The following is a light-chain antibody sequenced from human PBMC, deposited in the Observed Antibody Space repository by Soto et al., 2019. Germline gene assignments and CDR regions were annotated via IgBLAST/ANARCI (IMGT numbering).Light chain of an antibody. J-gene: IGLJ1*01. CDR3: SSYTSSFTLV. Sequence: QSALTQPASVSGSPGQSITISCTGTSSDVGGYNYVSWYQQYPGKTPKLMIFDVSNRPSGVSNRFSGSKSGNTASLTISGLQAEDEADYYCSSYTSSFTLVFGTGTKLTVL. CDR1: SSDVGGYNY. V-gene: IGLV2-14*01. CDR2: DVS.